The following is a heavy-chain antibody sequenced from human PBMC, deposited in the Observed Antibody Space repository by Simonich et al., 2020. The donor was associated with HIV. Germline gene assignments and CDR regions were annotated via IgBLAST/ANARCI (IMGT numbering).Heavy chain of an antibody. CDR1: GGSISSSSYY. Sequence: QLQLQESGPGLVKPSETLSLTCTVSGGSISSSSYYWGWIRQPPGKGLEWIGSFYYGGSTYDNPSLKSRVTISVDTSKNQFSLKLSSVTAADTAVYYCAVTYYDFWSGYFPLDYWGQGTLVTVSS. CDR2: FYYGGST. D-gene: IGHD3-3*01. CDR3: AVTYYDFWSGYFPLDY. V-gene: IGHV4-39*01. J-gene: IGHJ4*02.